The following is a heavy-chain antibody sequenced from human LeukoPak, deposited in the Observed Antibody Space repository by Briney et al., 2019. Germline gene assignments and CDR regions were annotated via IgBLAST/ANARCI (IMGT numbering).Heavy chain of an antibody. V-gene: IGHV3-23*01. Sequence: AGGSLRLSCVASGFTFSNYAMTWVRQAPGKGLECVSGISGSGGSTNYAGSVKGRFTISRDNSKNTLYLQMNGLRAEDTAVYYCAKAAAGGIHSYSHYGMDVWGTGTTVTVSS. CDR2: ISGSGGST. J-gene: IGHJ6*04. D-gene: IGHD2-21*01. CDR1: GFTFSNYA. CDR3: AKAAAGGIHSYSHYGMDV.